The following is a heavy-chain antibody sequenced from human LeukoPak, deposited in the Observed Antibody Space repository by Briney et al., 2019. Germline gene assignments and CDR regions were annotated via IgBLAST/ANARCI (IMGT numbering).Heavy chain of an antibody. D-gene: IGHD3-10*01. V-gene: IGHV4-61*02. CDR1: GGSISSGSYY. Sequence: PSQTLSLTCTVSGGSISSGSYYWSWIRQPAGKGLEWIGRIYTSGSTNYNPSLKSRVTISVDTSKNQFSLKLSSVTAADTAVYYCARLYGSGSSLYFDYWGQGTWSPSPQ. CDR3: ARLYGSGSSLYFDY. CDR2: IYTSGST. J-gene: IGHJ4*02.